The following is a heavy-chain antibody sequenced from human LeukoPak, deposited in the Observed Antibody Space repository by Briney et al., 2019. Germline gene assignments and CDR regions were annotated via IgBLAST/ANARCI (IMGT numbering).Heavy chain of an antibody. J-gene: IGHJ4*02. Sequence: GESLKISCKGSGYSFTSYWIGWVRQMPGKGLEWMGIIYPGDSDTRYSPSFQGQVTVSADKSISTAYLQWSSLKASDTAMYYCARRVYGSGSYLPFDYWGQGTLVTVSS. CDR2: IYPGDSDT. D-gene: IGHD3-10*01. CDR1: GYSFTSYW. CDR3: ARRVYGSGSYLPFDY. V-gene: IGHV5-51*01.